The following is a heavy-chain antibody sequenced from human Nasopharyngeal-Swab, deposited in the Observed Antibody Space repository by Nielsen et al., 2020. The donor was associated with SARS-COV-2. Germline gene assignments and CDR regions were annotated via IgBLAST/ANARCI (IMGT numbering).Heavy chain of an antibody. CDR1: GYSFTSYW. CDR2: IYPGDSDT. V-gene: IGHV5-51*01. CDR3: ARLSPVGDSGRPNGLAFDI. J-gene: IGHJ3*02. Sequence: GESLKISCKGSGYSFTSYWIGWVRQMPGKGLEWMGIIYPGDSDTRYSPSFQGQVTISADKSISTAYLQWSSLKASDTAMYYCARLSPVGDSGRPNGLAFDIWGQGTMVTVSS. D-gene: IGHD1-26*01.